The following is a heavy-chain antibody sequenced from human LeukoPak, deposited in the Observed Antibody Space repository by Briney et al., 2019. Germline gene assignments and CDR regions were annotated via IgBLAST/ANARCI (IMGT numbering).Heavy chain of an antibody. Sequence: SGGSLRLSCAASGFTFSDYYMSWIRQAPGKGLEWVPYISSRSSAIYYADSVKGRFTISRDNAKNSLYLQMSSLRADDTAVYYCARETGSGSYLLDYWGQGTLVTVSS. CDR3: ARETGSGSYLLDY. D-gene: IGHD1-26*01. J-gene: IGHJ4*02. V-gene: IGHV3-11*01. CDR1: GFTFSDYY. CDR2: ISSRSSAI.